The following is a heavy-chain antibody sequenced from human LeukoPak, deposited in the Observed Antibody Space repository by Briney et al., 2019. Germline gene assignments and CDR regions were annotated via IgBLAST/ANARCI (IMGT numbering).Heavy chain of an antibody. CDR2: IFHAGST. Sequence: SETLSLTCTVSGASISSSSYYWGWIRQPPGKGLEWIGTIFHAGSTYYNPSLKSRVTMSVDTSKNQFSLKLNSVTAADTAVYYCVRQSGSVYVPVDYWGQGTLVTVSS. CDR1: GASISSSSYY. CDR3: VRQSGSVYVPVDY. D-gene: IGHD3-10*02. V-gene: IGHV4-39*01. J-gene: IGHJ4*02.